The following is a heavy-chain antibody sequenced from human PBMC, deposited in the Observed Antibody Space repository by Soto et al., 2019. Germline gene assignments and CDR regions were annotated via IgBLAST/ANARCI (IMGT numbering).Heavy chain of an antibody. CDR3: ARALALWSSGYFYFDY. V-gene: IGHV4-59*01. CDR1: GGSINDYY. CDR2: VYYNGNT. Sequence: PSETLSLTCTVSGGSINDYYWTWVRRTPGKGLQWVGYVYYNGNTNYNPSLKSRVTISLDTSRNQFSLKLNSVTAADTAVYYCARALALWSSGYFYFDYWGLGTLVTVS. D-gene: IGHD5-12*01. J-gene: IGHJ4*02.